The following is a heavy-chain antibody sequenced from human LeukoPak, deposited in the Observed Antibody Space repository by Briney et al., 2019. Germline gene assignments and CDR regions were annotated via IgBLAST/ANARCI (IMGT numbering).Heavy chain of an antibody. J-gene: IGHJ4*02. V-gene: IGHV3-74*01. Sequence: GGSLRLSCAASGFTFSSYWMHWVRQTPGKGLMWVSRIESDGSTIYADSVKGRFTISRDNSKNTLYLQMNSLRAEDTAVYYCARRAGAYSHPYDYWGQGTLVTVSS. D-gene: IGHD4/OR15-4a*01. CDR2: IESDGST. CDR3: ARRAGAYSHPYDY. CDR1: GFTFSSYW.